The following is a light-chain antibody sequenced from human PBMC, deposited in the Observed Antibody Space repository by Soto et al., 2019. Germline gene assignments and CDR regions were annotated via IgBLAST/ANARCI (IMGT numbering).Light chain of an antibody. Sequence: EIVLTQSPATLSLSPGERATLSCRASQSVSSYLAWYQHKPGQTPRLLIYDASNRATGIPARFSGSGSGTDFTLTISSLEPEDFAVYYCQQRSHSFGGGTKVDI. V-gene: IGKV3-11*01. J-gene: IGKJ4*01. CDR2: DAS. CDR3: QQRSHS. CDR1: QSVSSY.